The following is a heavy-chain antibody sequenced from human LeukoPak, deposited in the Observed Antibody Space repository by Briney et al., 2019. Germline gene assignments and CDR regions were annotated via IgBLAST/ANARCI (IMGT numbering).Heavy chain of an antibody. V-gene: IGHV1-58*02. CDR1: GFTFTSSA. CDR3: AARYYYDSSLVDY. CDR2: IVVGSGNT. D-gene: IGHD3-22*01. J-gene: IGHJ4*02. Sequence: GASVKVSCKASGFTFTSSAMQWVRQARGQRLEWIGWIVVGSGNTNYAQKFQERVTITRDMSTSTAYMELSSLRSEDTAVCYCAARYYYDSSLVDYWGQGTLVTVSS.